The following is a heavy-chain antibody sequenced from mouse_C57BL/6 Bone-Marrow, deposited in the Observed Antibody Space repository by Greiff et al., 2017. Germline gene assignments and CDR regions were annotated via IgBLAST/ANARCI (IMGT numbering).Heavy chain of an antibody. CDR3: ARDRSSGYYYYAMDY. Sequence: EVKLVESGGGLVKPGGSLKLSCAASGFTFSSYAMSWVRQTPEKRLEWVATISDGGSYTYYPDNVKGRFTISRDNAKNNLYLQMSHLKSEDTAMYYCARDRSSGYYYYAMDYWGQGTSVTVSS. J-gene: IGHJ4*01. CDR1: GFTFSSYA. V-gene: IGHV5-4*01. CDR2: ISDGGSYT. D-gene: IGHD3-2*02.